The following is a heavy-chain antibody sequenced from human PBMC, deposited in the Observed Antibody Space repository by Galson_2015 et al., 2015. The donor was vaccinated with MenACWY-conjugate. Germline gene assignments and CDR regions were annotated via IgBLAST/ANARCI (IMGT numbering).Heavy chain of an antibody. CDR2: IYHLGNA. V-gene: IGHV4-4*02. D-gene: IGHD1-1*01. J-gene: IGHJ6*02. CDR1: GDSISSSNW. Sequence: SETLSLTCTVSGDSISSSNWWNWVRQSPGKGLEWIGEIYHLGNANYNPSLKSRVTMSIDNSNNQFSLHLKSLTAADTAVYYCARGNTGTGHYYYGLDVWGQGTTVTVSS. CDR3: ARGNTGTGHYYYGLDV.